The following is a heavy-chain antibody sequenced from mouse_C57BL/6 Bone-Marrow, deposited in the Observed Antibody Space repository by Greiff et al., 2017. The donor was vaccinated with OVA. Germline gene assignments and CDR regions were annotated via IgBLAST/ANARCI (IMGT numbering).Heavy chain of an antibody. CDR1: GFTFSNYW. J-gene: IGHJ4*01. Sequence: DVMLLSSGGGLVPPGGSLKLSCVASGFTFSNYWMNWVRQSPEKGLEWVAQIRLKSDNYATHYAESVKGRFTISRDDSKSSVYLQMNNLRAEDTGIYYCTAYYNTMDYWGQGTSVTVSS. CDR2: IRLKSDNYAT. V-gene: IGHV6-3*01. D-gene: IGHD2-12*01. CDR3: TAYYNTMDY.